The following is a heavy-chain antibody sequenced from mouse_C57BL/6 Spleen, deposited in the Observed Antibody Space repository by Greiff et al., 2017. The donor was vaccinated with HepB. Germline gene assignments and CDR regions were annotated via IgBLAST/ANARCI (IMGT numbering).Heavy chain of an antibody. Sequence: QVQLQQPGAELVKPGASVKLSCKASGYTFTSYWMHWVKQRPGQGLEWIGMIHPNSGSTNYNEKFKSKATLTVDKSSSTTYMQLISLTSDDSAVYYCARLHYVCYYWYFDVWGKGTTVTVSS. CDR1: GYTFTSYW. D-gene: IGHD2-3*01. V-gene: IGHV1-64*01. CDR3: ARLHYVCYYWYFDV. CDR2: IHPNSGST. J-gene: IGHJ1*03.